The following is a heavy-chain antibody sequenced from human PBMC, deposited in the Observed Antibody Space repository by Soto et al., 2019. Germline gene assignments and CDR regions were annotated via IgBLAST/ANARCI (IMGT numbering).Heavy chain of an antibody. CDR2: IKEDGRET. J-gene: IGHJ4*02. CDR1: GFTFSGGYW. V-gene: IGHV3-7*03. CDR3: ASTRGY. Sequence: EVLVVESGGGLVQPGGSLRLSCAVSGFTFSGGYWMKWVRQAPGKGLEWVATIKEDGRETYYVDSVKGRFTISRDSAKNSLYLQMNSRRVEDTAVYYCASTRGYWGQGTRVTVSS. D-gene: IGHD3-3*01.